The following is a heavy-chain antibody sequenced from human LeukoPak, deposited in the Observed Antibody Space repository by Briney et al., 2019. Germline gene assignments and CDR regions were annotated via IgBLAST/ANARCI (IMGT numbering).Heavy chain of an antibody. CDR1: GYPFITYF. CDR3: ARDQFGVLPILTTPDY. D-gene: IGHD3-9*01. V-gene: IGHV1-2*02. CDR2: IDPDSGDT. Sequence: ASVKVSCKASGYPFITYFIHWMRQAPGQGLEWMGWIDPDSGDTKYAQKFQGRVTLTRDTPSTTAYMDLNGLRPDDTAVYYCARDQFGVLPILTTPDYWGRGTLVTVSS. J-gene: IGHJ4*02.